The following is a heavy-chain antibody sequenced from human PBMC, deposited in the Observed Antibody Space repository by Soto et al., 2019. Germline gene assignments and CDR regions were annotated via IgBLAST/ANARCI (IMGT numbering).Heavy chain of an antibody. CDR3: ATCRTSCYSNPSYYYYYGMDV. V-gene: IGHV5-51*01. J-gene: IGHJ6*02. D-gene: IGHD2-2*01. Sequence: GESLKISCKGSGYSFTSYWIGWVRQMPGKGLEWMGIIYPGDSDTRYSPSFQGQVTISADKSISTAYLQWNSLKASDTAMYYCATCRTSCYSNPSYYYYYGMDVWGQGTTVTVSS. CDR2: IYPGDSDT. CDR1: GYSFTSYW.